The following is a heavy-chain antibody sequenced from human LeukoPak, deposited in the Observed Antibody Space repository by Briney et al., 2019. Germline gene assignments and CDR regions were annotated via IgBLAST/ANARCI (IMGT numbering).Heavy chain of an antibody. CDR2: VTGNGDNT. Sequence: GGSLRLSCAASGFTFSSYAMSWVRQAPGKGLEWVSSVTGNGDNTFHADSVKGRFTISRDNSKNMLYLQINSLRAEDTAVYYCARWPRVAAAPLSNWFDPWGQGTLVTVSS. CDR1: GFTFSSYA. CDR3: ARWPRVAAAPLSNWFDP. D-gene: IGHD6-13*01. V-gene: IGHV3-23*01. J-gene: IGHJ5*02.